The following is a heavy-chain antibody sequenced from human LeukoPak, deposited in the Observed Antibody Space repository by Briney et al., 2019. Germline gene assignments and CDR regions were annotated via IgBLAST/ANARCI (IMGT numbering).Heavy chain of an antibody. CDR2: IYTSGSS. Sequence: SETLSLTCTVSGGSLSSYYWSWIRQPAGKGLEWIGRIYTSGSSNYNPALKSRINMSVDTFKNQCSLRLSSVAAADPAVYYCAGTSILPDYYYGMDVWGQGTTVTVSS. V-gene: IGHV4-4*07. D-gene: IGHD1-14*01. CDR3: AGTSILPDYYYGMDV. CDR1: GGSLSSYY. J-gene: IGHJ6*02.